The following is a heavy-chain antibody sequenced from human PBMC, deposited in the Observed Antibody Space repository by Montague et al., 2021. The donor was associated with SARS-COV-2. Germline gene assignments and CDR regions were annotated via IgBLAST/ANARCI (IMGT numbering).Heavy chain of an antibody. J-gene: IGHJ6*02. CDR2: IYYSGST. Sequence: ETLSLTCTVSGGSISNYYWSWIRQPPGRGLEWIGYIYYSGSTDYSPSLKSRVTISLDTSKNQFSLKVTSVTAADTAVYYCARGGDYYNYGLDVWGPGTTVTVSS. CDR3: ARGGDYYNYGLDV. V-gene: IGHV4-59*01. D-gene: IGHD2-21*01. CDR1: GGSISNYY.